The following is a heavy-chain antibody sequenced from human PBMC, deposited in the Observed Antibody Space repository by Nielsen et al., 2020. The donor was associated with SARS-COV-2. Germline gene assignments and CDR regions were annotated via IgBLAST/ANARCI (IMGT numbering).Heavy chain of an antibody. Sequence: GESLKISCAASGFTFSSYGMHWVRQAPGKGLEWVAVISYDGSNKYYADSVKGRFTISRDNAKNSLYLQMNSLRAEDTAVYYCARENVRQPYFDYWGQGTLVTVSS. V-gene: IGHV3-30*03. CDR3: ARENVRQPYFDY. D-gene: IGHD3-10*02. CDR2: ISYDGSNK. CDR1: GFTFSSYG. J-gene: IGHJ4*02.